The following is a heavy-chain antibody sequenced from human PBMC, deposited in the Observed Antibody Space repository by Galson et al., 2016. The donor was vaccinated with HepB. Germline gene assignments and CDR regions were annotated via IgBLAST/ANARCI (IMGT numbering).Heavy chain of an antibody. V-gene: IGHV5-51*01. D-gene: IGHD1-26*01. CDR1: GYSFTNYW. CDR2: IYPGDSDT. Sequence: QSGAEVKKPGESLQISCKGSGYSFTNYWIGWVRQMPGKGLEWMGIIYPGDSDTRYSPSFQGQVTFSADKSISTAYLRWRSLKASDSAMYYCARLNLDGAPVDYWGQGSLVTVSS. J-gene: IGHJ4*02. CDR3: ARLNLDGAPVDY.